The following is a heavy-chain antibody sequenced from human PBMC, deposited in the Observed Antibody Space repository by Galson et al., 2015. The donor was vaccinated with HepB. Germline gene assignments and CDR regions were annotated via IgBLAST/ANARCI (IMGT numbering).Heavy chain of an antibody. Sequence: SLRLSCAGSGFTFSSYWMSWVRQAPGKGLEWVANIKQDGSEKNYVDSVKGRFTISRDNAKYSLYLQMNSLRAEDTAVYYCASGFGNFDYWGQGTLVTVSS. CDR3: ASGFGNFDY. V-gene: IGHV3-7*01. D-gene: IGHD3-10*01. J-gene: IGHJ4*02. CDR2: IKQDGSEK. CDR1: GFTFSSYW.